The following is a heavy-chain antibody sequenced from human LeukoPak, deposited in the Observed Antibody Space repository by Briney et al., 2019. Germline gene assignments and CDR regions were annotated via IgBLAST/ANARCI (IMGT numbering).Heavy chain of an antibody. V-gene: IGHV4-61*02. CDR1: GGSISSGSYY. CDR3: ARTASHFVRGVIRWFDP. J-gene: IGHJ5*02. CDR2: IYTSGST. D-gene: IGHD3-10*01. Sequence: RASQTLSLTWTVSGGSISSGSYYWSWIRQPAGKGLEWIGRIYTSGSTNYNPSLKSRVTISVDTSKNQFSLKLSSVTAADTAVYYCARTASHFVRGVIRWFDPWGQGTLVTVSS.